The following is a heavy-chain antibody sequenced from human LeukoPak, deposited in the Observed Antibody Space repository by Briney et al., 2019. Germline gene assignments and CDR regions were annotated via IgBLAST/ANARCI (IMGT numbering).Heavy chain of an antibody. CDR2: IIPIFGTA. D-gene: IGHD4-11*01. V-gene: IGHV1-69*13. CDR3: ARGALVHDYSNNYYYYYGMDV. CDR1: GGTFSSYA. J-gene: IGHJ6*02. Sequence: SVKVSCKASGGTFSSYAISWVRQAPGQGLEWMGGIIPIFGTANYAQKFQGRVTITADESTSTAYMELSSLRSEDTAVYYCARGALVHDYSNNYYYYYGMDVWGQGTTVTVSS.